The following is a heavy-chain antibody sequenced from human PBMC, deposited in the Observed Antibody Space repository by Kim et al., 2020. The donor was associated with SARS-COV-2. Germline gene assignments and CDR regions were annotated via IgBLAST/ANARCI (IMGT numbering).Heavy chain of an antibody. V-gene: IGHV3-33*01. CDR1: GFTFSSYG. J-gene: IGHJ4*02. CDR3: ARDGIVGATGFDY. CDR2: IWYDGSNK. Sequence: GGSLRLSCAASGFTFSSYGMHWVRQAPGKGLEWVAGIWYDGSNKYYADSVKGRFTISRDNSKNTLYLQMNSLRDEDTAVYYCARDGIVGATGFDYWGQGALVTVSS. D-gene: IGHD1-26*01.